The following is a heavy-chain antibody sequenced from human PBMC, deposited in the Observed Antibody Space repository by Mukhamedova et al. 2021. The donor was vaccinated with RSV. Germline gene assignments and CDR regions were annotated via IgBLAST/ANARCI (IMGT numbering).Heavy chain of an antibody. CDR3: TKASQSALDY. Sequence: VSRVNIDGSTTNYADSVKGRFTISRDNAKNTLYLEMNNLRVEDTAVYYCTKASQSALDYWGQGTLVTVSS. V-gene: IGHV3-74*01. D-gene: IGHD4-11*01. CDR2: VNIDGSTT. J-gene: IGHJ4*02.